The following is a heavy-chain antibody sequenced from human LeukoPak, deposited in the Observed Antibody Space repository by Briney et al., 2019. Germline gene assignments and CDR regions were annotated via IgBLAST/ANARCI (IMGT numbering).Heavy chain of an antibody. J-gene: IGHJ4*02. CDR3: AKDRRGARMMAAAGTGGFDY. CDR2: ISSSSSTI. V-gene: IGHV3-48*01. Sequence: GGSLRLSCAASGFTFSSYSMNWVRQAPGKGLEWVSYISSSSSTIYYADSVKGRFTISRDNAKNSLYLQTNSLRAEDTAVYYCAKDRRGARMMAAAGTGGFDYWGQGTLVAVSS. D-gene: IGHD6-13*01. CDR1: GFTFSSYS.